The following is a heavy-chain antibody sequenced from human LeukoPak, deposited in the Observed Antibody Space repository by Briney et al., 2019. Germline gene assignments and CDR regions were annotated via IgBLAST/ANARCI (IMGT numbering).Heavy chain of an antibody. CDR1: GYTFTTCA. CDR3: TIGLAGDWDAFDI. Sequence: ASVRVSCKTSGYTFTTCAVHWVRQAPGQRLEWMGWIHADSGNTKYSQKLQGRVAIARDTSASTIYMELTSLRIEDTAVYFCTIGLAGDWDAFDIWGLGTMVTVSS. J-gene: IGHJ3*02. D-gene: IGHD6-19*01. CDR2: IHADSGNT. V-gene: IGHV1-3*01.